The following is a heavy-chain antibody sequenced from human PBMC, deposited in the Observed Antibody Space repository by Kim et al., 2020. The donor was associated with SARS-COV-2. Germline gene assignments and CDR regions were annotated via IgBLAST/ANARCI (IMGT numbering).Heavy chain of an antibody. CDR3: ARVNRQHHFDY. J-gene: IGHJ4*02. D-gene: IGHD6-13*01. Sequence: NYAQKYQGRVTITADESTSTAYMELSSLRSEDTAVYYCARVNRQHHFDYWGQGTLVTVSS. V-gene: IGHV1-69*01.